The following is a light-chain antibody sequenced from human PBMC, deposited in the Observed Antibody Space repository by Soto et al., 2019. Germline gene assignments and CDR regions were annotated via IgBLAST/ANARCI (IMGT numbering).Light chain of an antibody. Sequence: ERVMTQSPATLSVSPGERATLSCRASQSVSSNLAWYQQKPGQAPRLLIYGASTRATGIPARFSGSGSGTESTLTISSLQSEDFAVYYCQQYNNWPPLTFGGGTKV. CDR3: QQYNNWPPLT. CDR1: QSVSSN. V-gene: IGKV3D-15*01. J-gene: IGKJ4*01. CDR2: GAS.